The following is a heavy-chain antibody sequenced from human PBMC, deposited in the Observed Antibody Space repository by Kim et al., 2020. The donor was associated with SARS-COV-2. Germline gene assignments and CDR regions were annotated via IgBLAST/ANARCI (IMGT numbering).Heavy chain of an antibody. Sequence: GGSLRLSCAASGFAFDDFAMHWVRQAPGKGLEWVSGITWNSGRRDYADSVKGRFTISRDNAKNSLYLQLNSLRTEDTAVYYCAKDHVSSGYYAFFDYWGQGSLVTVPS. V-gene: IGHV3-9*01. CDR2: ITWNSGRR. D-gene: IGHD3-22*01. CDR1: GFAFDDFA. J-gene: IGHJ4*02. CDR3: AKDHVSSGYYAFFDY.